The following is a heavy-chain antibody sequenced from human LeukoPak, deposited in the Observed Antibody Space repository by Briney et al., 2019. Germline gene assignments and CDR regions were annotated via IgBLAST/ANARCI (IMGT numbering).Heavy chain of an antibody. CDR1: GGTFSSYD. J-gene: IGHJ5*02. Sequence: SVKVSCKASGGTFSSYDISWVRQAPGQGLGWMGGIMPMFGKANYAQKFQGRVTTTADKATSTAYMELSSLRSEDTAVYYCARDLYSSGWYSYNWFDPWGQGTLVTVSS. V-gene: IGHV1-69*06. CDR2: IMPMFGKA. CDR3: ARDLYSSGWYSYNWFDP. D-gene: IGHD6-19*01.